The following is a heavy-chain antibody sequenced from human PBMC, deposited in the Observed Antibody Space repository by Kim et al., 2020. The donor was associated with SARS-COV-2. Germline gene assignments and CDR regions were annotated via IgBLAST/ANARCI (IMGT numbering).Heavy chain of an antibody. Sequence: GGSLRLSCVVPGLTFSGFWLNWVRQAPGKGLEWVANINGNGREKYYVDSVKGRFTISRDNSKNSLYLQMNSLRAEDTAKYYCTPGHYAPWGQGTLVTVSS. CDR3: TPGHYAP. CDR2: INGNGREK. D-gene: IGHD3-22*01. J-gene: IGHJ5*02. CDR1: GLTFSGFW. V-gene: IGHV3-7*01.